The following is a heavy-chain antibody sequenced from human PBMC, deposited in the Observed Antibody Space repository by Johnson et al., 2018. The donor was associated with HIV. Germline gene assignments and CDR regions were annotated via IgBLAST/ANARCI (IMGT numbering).Heavy chain of an antibody. D-gene: IGHD6-6*01. Sequence: QMQLVESGGGVVQPGGSLRLSCAASGFTFSSYGMHWVRQAPGKGLEWVAVIYDDGSNRYYADSVKGRFTIFRDNSKNTLYLQMSSLRKEDTAVYYCAKVHIPARWSAAFDIWGRGTLVTVSS. V-gene: IGHV3-33*06. CDR1: GFTFSSYG. CDR3: AKVHIPARWSAAFDI. J-gene: IGHJ3*02. CDR2: IYDDGSNR.